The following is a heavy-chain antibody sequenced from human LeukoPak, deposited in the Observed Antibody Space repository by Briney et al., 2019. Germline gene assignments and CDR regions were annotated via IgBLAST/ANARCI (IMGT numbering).Heavy chain of an antibody. CDR1: GYTFTGYY. V-gene: IGHV1-2*06. Sequence: ASVKVSCKASGYTFTGYYMHWVRQAPGQGLEWMGRINPNSGGTNYAQKFQGRVTMTRDTSISTAYMELSRLRSDDTAVYYCSVSGSGSYSAFDIWGQGTMVTVSS. J-gene: IGHJ3*02. CDR3: SVSGSGSYSAFDI. D-gene: IGHD1-26*01. CDR2: INPNSGGT.